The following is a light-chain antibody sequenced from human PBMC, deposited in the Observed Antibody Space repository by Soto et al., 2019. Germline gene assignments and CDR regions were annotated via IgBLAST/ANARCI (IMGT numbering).Light chain of an antibody. V-gene: IGLV1-44*01. CDR3: AAWDGRLTGWV. CDR2: SND. Sequence: QPVLTQAPSASGTPRQRVTISCSGSSSNIGSNPVRWYQQVPGTAPKLLIYSNDQRPSGVPDRFSSSKSGTSASLAIGGLQSVDEAYYYGAAWDGRLTGWVFGGGTTLTVL. CDR1: SSNIGSNP. J-gene: IGLJ2*01.